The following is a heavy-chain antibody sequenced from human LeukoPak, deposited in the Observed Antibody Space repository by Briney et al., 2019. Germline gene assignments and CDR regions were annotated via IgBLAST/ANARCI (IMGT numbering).Heavy chain of an antibody. D-gene: IGHD3-10*01. Sequence: GGSLRLSCAASGFTFSSFWMSWGRQRPGKGLEWVANIKADGSEKYYLDSVKGRFTISRDNAKNSLYLEMNNLRVEDTAVYYCAKYNSGRRFDPWGQGTLVTVSS. J-gene: IGHJ5*02. CDR2: IKADGSEK. CDR3: AKYNSGRRFDP. CDR1: GFTFSSFW. V-gene: IGHV3-7*01.